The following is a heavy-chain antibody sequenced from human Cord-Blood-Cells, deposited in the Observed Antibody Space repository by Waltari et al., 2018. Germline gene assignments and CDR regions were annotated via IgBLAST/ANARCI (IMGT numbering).Heavy chain of an antibody. CDR2: INAGNGNT. CDR3: ARKPPEGDRGAFDI. V-gene: IGHV1-3*01. Sequence: WVRQAPGQRLEWMGWINAGNGNTKYSQKFQGRVTITRDTSASTAYMELSSLRSEDTAVYYCARKPPEGDRGAFDIWGQGTMVTVSS. D-gene: IGHD2-15*01. J-gene: IGHJ3*02.